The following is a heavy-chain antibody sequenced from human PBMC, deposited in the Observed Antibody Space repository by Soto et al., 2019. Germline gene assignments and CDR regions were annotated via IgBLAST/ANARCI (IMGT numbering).Heavy chain of an antibody. D-gene: IGHD4-4*01. CDR1: GGTFSSDA. V-gene: IGHV1-69*06. CDR2: IIPLFGTA. J-gene: IGHJ5*02. CDR3: ARGGMTTGFDP. Sequence: QVQLVQSGAEVKKPGSSVKVSCKASGGTFSSDAISWVRQAPGQGFECMGGIIPLFGTANYAQKFQGRVTITADKSTSTAYMELSSLRSEDTDVYYCARGGMTTGFDPWGQGTLVTVSS.